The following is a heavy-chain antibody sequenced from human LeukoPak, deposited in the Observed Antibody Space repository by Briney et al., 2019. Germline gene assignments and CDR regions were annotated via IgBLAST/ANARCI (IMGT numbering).Heavy chain of an antibody. Sequence: ASVKVSCKASGYTFTSYGISWVRQAPGQGLEWMGWISAYNGNTNYAQKLQGRVTMTTDTSTSTAHMELRSLRSDDTAVYYCARAESGYSYGYYYYFDYWGQGTLVTVSS. J-gene: IGHJ4*02. D-gene: IGHD5-18*01. CDR2: ISAYNGNT. CDR3: ARAESGYSYGYYYYFDY. CDR1: GYTFTSYG. V-gene: IGHV1-18*01.